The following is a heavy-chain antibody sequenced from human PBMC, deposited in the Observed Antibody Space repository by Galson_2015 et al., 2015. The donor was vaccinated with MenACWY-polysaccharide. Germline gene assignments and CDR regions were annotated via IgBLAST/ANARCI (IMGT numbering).Heavy chain of an antibody. Sequence: SVKVSCKASGSTFTNYYMHWVRQAPGQGLEWMGIINPSGGTTSYAQEFQGRVTMTRDTSTRTVYMELSSLRSEDTAMYFCARGSSDSSRIFWGQGTLVTVSS. D-gene: IGHD6-13*01. CDR1: GSTFTNYY. CDR3: ARGSSDSSRIF. V-gene: IGHV1-46*01. CDR2: INPSGGTT. J-gene: IGHJ4*02.